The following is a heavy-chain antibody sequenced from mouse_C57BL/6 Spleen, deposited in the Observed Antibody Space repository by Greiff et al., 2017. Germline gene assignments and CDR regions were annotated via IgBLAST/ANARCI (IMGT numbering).Heavy chain of an antibody. Sequence: EVKLMESGGGLVQPGGSLKLSCAASGFTFSDYGMAWVRQAPRKGPEWVAFISNLAYSIYYADTVTGRFTLSRENAKNTRYLERSSLRSEDTAMYYCARLGYYYGSSPVDYWGQGTTLTVSS. CDR3: ARLGYYYGSSPVDY. CDR1: GFTFSDYG. D-gene: IGHD1-1*01. V-gene: IGHV5-15*01. J-gene: IGHJ2*01. CDR2: ISNLAYSI.